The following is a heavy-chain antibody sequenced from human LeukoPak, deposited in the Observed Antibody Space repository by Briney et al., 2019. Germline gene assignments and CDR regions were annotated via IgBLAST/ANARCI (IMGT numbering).Heavy chain of an antibody. V-gene: IGHV3-7*03. CDR1: GFTFSIYW. J-gene: IGHJ4*02. CDR2: IKQDGSEK. CDR3: ARVVDDIVVVPAAMDY. Sequence: GGSLRLSCAAPGFTFSIYWMSWVRQAPGKGLEWVSNIKQDGSEKYYVDSVKRRFTISRDNAKNSLYLQMNSLRAEDTAVYYCARVVDDIVVVPAAMDYWGQGTLVTVSS. D-gene: IGHD2-2*01.